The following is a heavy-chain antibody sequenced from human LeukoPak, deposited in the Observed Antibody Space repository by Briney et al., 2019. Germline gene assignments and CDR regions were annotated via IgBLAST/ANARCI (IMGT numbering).Heavy chain of an antibody. D-gene: IGHD3-22*01. V-gene: IGHV3-7*01. CDR3: ARTYASSGYYGLDYYYMDV. CDR2: IKQDGSEK. Sequence: PGGSLRLSCAASGFTFSSYWMSWVRQAPGKGLEWVANIKQDGSEKYYVDSVKGRFTISRDNAKNSLYLQMSSLRAEDTAGYYCARTYASSGYYGLDYYYMDVWAKGTTVTV. J-gene: IGHJ6*03. CDR1: GFTFSSYW.